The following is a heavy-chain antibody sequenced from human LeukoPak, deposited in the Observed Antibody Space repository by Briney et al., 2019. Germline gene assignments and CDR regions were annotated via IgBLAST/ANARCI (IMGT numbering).Heavy chain of an antibody. V-gene: IGHV1-8*01. J-gene: IGHJ4*02. Sequence: ASVKVSCKASGYTVTSYDINWVRQATGQGLEWMGWMNPNSGNTGYTQKFQGRVTMTRDASRSTAYMELSSLRFEDTAVYYCVRGYGDYTIDYWGQGTPVTVSS. CDR2: MNPNSGNT. CDR1: GYTVTSYD. D-gene: IGHD4-17*01. CDR3: VRGYGDYTIDY.